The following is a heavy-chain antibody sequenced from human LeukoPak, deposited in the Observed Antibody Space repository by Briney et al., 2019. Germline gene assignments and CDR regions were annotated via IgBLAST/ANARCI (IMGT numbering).Heavy chain of an antibody. CDR3: AKGDQPLLYGGAFDF. D-gene: IGHD2-2*02. CDR2: ISASGGTT. J-gene: IGHJ4*02. Sequence: GGSLRLSCAASGFTFSNYGISWVRQAPGKGLEWVSAISASGGTTYYADSVKGHFTISRDNSRNTVYLQLSSLRAEDTALYYCAKGDQPLLYGGAFDFWGQGTLLAVSS. CDR1: GFTFSNYG. V-gene: IGHV3-23*01.